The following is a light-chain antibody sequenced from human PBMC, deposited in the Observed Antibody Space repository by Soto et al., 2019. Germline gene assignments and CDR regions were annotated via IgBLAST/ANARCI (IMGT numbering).Light chain of an antibody. CDR1: SSDVGGYNY. J-gene: IGLJ1*01. CDR3: SSYTSSSTLGHV. CDR2: EVS. V-gene: IGLV2-14*01. Sequence: QSVLTQPASVSGSPGQSITISCTGTSSDVGGYNYVSWYQQHPGKAPKLMIYEVSNRPSGVSNRFSGSKSGNTASLTISGLQAEDEADYYCSSYTSSSTLGHVFGTGTKVT.